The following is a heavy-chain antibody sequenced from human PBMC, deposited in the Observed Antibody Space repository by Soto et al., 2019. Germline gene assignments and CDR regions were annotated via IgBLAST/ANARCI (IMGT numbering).Heavy chain of an antibody. Sequence: GGSLRLSCAASGFTFSSYAMSWVRQAPGRGLEWVSAISGSGGSTYYADSVKGRFTISRDNSKNTLYLQMNSLRAEDTAVYYCAKYSGRHPDYYYYMVVWGKGTTVTV. D-gene: IGHD5-12*01. CDR3: AKYSGRHPDYYYYMVV. V-gene: IGHV3-23*01. CDR2: ISGSGGST. CDR1: GFTFSSYA. J-gene: IGHJ6*03.